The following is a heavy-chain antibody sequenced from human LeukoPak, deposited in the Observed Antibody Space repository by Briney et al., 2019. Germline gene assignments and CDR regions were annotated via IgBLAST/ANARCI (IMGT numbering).Heavy chain of an antibody. D-gene: IGHD2-15*01. Sequence: GGSLRLSCVGSGFIFGKYAMTWVRQAPGKGLEWVSTISGGGDSTWNADSVKGRFTVSRDNSKNTLYLQMSSLRVEDAAVYYCAKRGSSETRWYPFDYWGQGTLVTVSS. CDR1: GFIFGKYA. J-gene: IGHJ4*02. V-gene: IGHV3-23*01. CDR2: ISGGGDST. CDR3: AKRGSSETRWYPFDY.